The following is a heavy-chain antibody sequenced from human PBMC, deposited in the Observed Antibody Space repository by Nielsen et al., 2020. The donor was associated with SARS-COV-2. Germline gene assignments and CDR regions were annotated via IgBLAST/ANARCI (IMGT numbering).Heavy chain of an antibody. CDR1: GFTFSSYW. J-gene: IGHJ4*02. CDR2: ISSSSSTI. CDR3: ARECSGGSCYSAY. Sequence: GGSLRLSCAASGFTFSSYWMNWVRQAPGKGLEWVSYISSSSSTIYYADSVKGRFTISRDNAKNSLYLQMNSLRDEDTAVYYCARECSGGSCYSAYWGQGTLVTVSS. D-gene: IGHD2-15*01. V-gene: IGHV3-48*02.